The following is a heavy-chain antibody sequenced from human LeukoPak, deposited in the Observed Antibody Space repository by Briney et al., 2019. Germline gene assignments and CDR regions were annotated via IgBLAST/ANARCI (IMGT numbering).Heavy chain of an antibody. V-gene: IGHV3-30*02. CDR1: GFTFSSYG. J-gene: IGHJ6*03. CDR3: AKGGGYEAQYYYYYLDV. CDR2: IRYDGSNK. D-gene: IGHD5-12*01. Sequence: GSLRLSCAASGFTFSSYGMYWVRQAPGKGLEWVAFIRYDGSNKYYADSVKGRFTVSRDNSKNTLYPQMKSLRAEDTAVYYCAKGGGYEAQYYYYYLDVWGKGTTVTISS.